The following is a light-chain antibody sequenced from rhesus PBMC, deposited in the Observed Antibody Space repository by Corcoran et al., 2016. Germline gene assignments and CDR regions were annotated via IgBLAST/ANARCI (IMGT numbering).Light chain of an antibody. J-gene: IGKJ1*01. CDR2: GAS. Sequence: ETVVTQSPATLSLSPGERATLSCRASQSVGSSLAWSQQKPGQAPRLLIYGASSRATGIPDRFSGSGSGTYFTLTISSLEPEDVGFYYCQQSSNLWTFGQGTKVEIK. CDR3: QQSSNLWT. V-gene: IGKV3-24*04. CDR1: QSVGSS.